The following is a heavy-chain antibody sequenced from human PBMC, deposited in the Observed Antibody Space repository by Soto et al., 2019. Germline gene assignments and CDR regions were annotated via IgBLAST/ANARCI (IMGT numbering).Heavy chain of an antibody. D-gene: IGHD3-10*01. J-gene: IGHJ4*02. CDR3: ARNLGFFDY. CDR2: ISVTGGST. Sequence: GGSLRLSXAAPGFTFNNYGISWVRQAPGKGLEWVSGISVTGGSTYYADSVKGRFTISRDNSKNTLYLQMNSLRAEDTAVYYCARNLGFFDYWGQGTLVTVS. V-gene: IGHV3-23*01. CDR1: GFTFNNYG.